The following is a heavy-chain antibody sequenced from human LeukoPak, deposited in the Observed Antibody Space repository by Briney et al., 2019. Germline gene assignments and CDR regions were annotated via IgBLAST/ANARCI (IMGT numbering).Heavy chain of an antibody. D-gene: IGHD5-18*01. J-gene: IGHJ6*02. Sequence: GGSLRLSCVASGFTFSNYWLHWVRQAPGKGLVWVSRINIDESTANYADSVKGRFTISGDNAKNTLYLQMNSLRAEDTAVYYCARNEYSSSGSGQVDVWGQGTTVTVSS. CDR2: INIDESTA. V-gene: IGHV3-74*01. CDR3: ARNEYSSSGSGQVDV. CDR1: GFTFSNYW.